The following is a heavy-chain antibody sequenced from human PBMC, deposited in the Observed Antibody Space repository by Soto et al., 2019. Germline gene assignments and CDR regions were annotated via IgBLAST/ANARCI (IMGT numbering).Heavy chain of an antibody. CDR2: ISSSGDYL. Sequence: GGLRLSCSTYGFTCRRNNMNLVRQAPGKGLEWVASISSSGDYLYYADSVKGRFIISRDNFQNSLFLQMNNLRADDTAVYYCVRGVYDEDGAAAPWFFSENWGQGTPVTVSS. V-gene: IGHV3-21*01. CDR1: GFTCRRNN. D-gene: IGHD6-25*01. CDR3: VRGVYDEDGAAAPWFFSEN. J-gene: IGHJ4*02.